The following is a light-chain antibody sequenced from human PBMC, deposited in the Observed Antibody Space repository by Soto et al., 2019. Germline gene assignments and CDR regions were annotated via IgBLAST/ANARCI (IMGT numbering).Light chain of an antibody. CDR1: QSVSSSY. J-gene: IGKJ2*01. V-gene: IGKV3-20*01. CDR3: QQYGSSPGYT. CDR2: GAS. Sequence: EIVLTQSPGTLSLSPGERATLSCRASQSVSSSYLAWYQQKPGQAPRLLIYGASSRATGIPDRFSGSGSGTDFALTISSLEPEDCAVYYFQQYGSSPGYTFGQGTKLEIK.